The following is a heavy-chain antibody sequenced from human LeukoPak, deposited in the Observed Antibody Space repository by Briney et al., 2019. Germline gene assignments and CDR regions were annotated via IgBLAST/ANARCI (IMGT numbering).Heavy chain of an antibody. J-gene: IGHJ6*02. CDR3: AREGCSSTSCYFGHYYYGMDV. D-gene: IGHD2-2*01. Sequence: SVKVSCKASGGTFGSYAISWVRQAPGQGLEWMGRIIPILGIANYAQKFQGRVTITADKSTSTAYMELSSLRSEDTAVYYCAREGCSSTSCYFGHYYYGMDVWGQGTTVTVSS. V-gene: IGHV1-69*04. CDR1: GGTFGSYA. CDR2: IIPILGIA.